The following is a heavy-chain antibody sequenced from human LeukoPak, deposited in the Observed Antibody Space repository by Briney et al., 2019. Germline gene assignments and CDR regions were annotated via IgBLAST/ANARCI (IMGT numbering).Heavy chain of an antibody. D-gene: IGHD6-13*01. CDR2: IYYSGST. Sequence: SETLSLTCTVSGGSISSGDYYWSWIRQPPGTGLEWIGYIYYSGSTYYNPSLKSRVTISVDTSKNQFSLKLSSVTAADTAVYYCARGESRVSICHWGQGTLVTVSS. CDR3: ARGESRVSICH. J-gene: IGHJ4*02. V-gene: IGHV4-30-4*01. CDR1: GGSISSGDYY.